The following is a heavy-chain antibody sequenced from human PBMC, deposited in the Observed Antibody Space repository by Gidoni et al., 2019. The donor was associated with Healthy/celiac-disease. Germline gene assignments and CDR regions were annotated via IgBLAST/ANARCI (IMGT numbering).Heavy chain of an antibody. CDR1: GGSISRGGYS. V-gene: IGHV4-30-2*01. J-gene: IGHJ4*02. CDR2: IYHSGST. CDR3: ARAAGYSSGRGLDY. Sequence: QLQLQESGPGLVKPSQTLSLTCAVSGGSISRGGYSWSWLRQPPGKGLEWIGYIYHSGSTYYNPSLKSRVTISVDRSKNQFSLKLSSVTAADTAVYYCARAAGYSSGRGLDYWGQGTLVTVSS. D-gene: IGHD6-19*01.